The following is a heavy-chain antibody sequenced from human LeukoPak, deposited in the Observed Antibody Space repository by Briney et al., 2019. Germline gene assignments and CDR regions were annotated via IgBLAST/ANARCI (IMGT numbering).Heavy chain of an antibody. CDR1: GFTFSNAW. J-gene: IGHJ3*02. Sequence: GGSLRLSCAASGFTFSNAWMSWVRQAPGKGLEWVGCIKSKTDGGTTDYAAPVKGRFTISRDDSKNTLYLHMNSLRAEDTAMYYCARDRDSSSSWYDIPLNDAFDIWGQGTMVTVSS. CDR2: IKSKTDGGTT. D-gene: IGHD6-13*01. CDR3: ARDRDSSSSWYDIPLNDAFDI. V-gene: IGHV3-15*01.